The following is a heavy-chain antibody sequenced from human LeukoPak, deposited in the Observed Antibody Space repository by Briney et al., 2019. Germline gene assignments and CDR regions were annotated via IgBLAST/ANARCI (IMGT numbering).Heavy chain of an antibody. CDR3: ARFDTTVTYFDY. V-gene: IGHV4-59*01. CDR2: IYYTGST. CDR1: GDSISHYY. D-gene: IGHD1-1*01. J-gene: IGHJ4*02. Sequence: SETLSLTCTVSGDSISHYYWNWIRQSPGKGLDWIGCIYYTGSTNYNPSLETRVTISLDTSKNQFSLKLTSVTAADTAIYYCARFDTTVTYFDYWGQGTLVAVSS.